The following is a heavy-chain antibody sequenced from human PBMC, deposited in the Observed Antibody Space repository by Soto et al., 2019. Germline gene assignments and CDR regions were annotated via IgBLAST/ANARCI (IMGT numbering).Heavy chain of an antibody. CDR3: AREHAYGDPNSFDY. Sequence: EVQLVESGGGLVKPGGSLRLSCTASGFTFSSYNMNWVRQAPGKGLEWVSSISSSSNYIYYADSMKGRFTISRDNAKNSLYLQMNSLRAEETAVYYCAREHAYGDPNSFDYWGQGTLVTVSS. CDR1: GFTFSSYN. J-gene: IGHJ4*02. V-gene: IGHV3-21*02. D-gene: IGHD4-17*01. CDR2: ISSSSNYI.